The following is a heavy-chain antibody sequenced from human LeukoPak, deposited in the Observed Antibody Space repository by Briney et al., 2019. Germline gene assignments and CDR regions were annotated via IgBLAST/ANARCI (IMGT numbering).Heavy chain of an antibody. CDR1: GYSFTSYW. J-gene: IGHJ4*02. CDR3: ARHSSVGGTYYYDSSGYSHREGFDY. CDR2: IYPGDSDT. V-gene: IGHV5-51*01. Sequence: GESLKISCKGSGYSFTSYWIGWVRQMPGKGLELMGIIYPGDSDTRYSPSYQAHVTILADNSISTAYLQWRSLKASDTAMYHCARHSSVGGTYYYDSSGYSHREGFDYWDQGTLVTVSS. D-gene: IGHD3-22*01.